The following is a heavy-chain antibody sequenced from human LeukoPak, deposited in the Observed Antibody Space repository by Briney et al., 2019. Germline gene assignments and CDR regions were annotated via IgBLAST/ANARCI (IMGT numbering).Heavy chain of an antibody. Sequence: GGSLRLSCAASGFTFSSYAMHWVRQAPGKGLEWVSYISSSSSTIYYADSVKGRFTISRDNAKNSLYLQMNSLRAEDTAVYYCARDILTGSQSRFQHWGQGTLVTVSS. J-gene: IGHJ1*01. CDR2: ISSSSSTI. V-gene: IGHV3-48*04. CDR1: GFTFSSYA. D-gene: IGHD3-9*01. CDR3: ARDILTGSQSRFQH.